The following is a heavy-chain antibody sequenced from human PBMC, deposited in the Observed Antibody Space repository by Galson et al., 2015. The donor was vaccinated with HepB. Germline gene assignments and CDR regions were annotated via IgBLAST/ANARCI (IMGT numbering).Heavy chain of an antibody. CDR2: IYYSGST. CDR1: GGSISSGYYY. D-gene: IGHD3-10*01. V-gene: IGHV4-30-4*01. CDR3: ARVDYYGSGSYSFDY. Sequence: TLSLTCTVSGGSISSGYYYWSWIRQPPGKGLEWIGYIYYSGSTYYNPSLKSRVTISVDTSKNQFSLKLSSVTAADTTVYYCARVDYYGSGSYSFDYWGQGTLVTVSS. J-gene: IGHJ4*02.